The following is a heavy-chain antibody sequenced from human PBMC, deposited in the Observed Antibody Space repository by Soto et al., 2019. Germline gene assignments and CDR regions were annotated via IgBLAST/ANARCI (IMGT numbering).Heavy chain of an antibody. CDR3: ARSSHKESWFDP. CDR1: GGSISSYY. V-gene: IGHV4-4*07. Sequence: LSLTCTVSGGSISSYYWIWIRHPAGKRLEWIGRVYSSGSASYNPSLRSRVTMSVDTSKNQFSLKLNSVTAADTAVYYCARSSHKESWFDPWGQGTLVTVSS. J-gene: IGHJ5*02. D-gene: IGHD6-13*01. CDR2: VYSSGSA.